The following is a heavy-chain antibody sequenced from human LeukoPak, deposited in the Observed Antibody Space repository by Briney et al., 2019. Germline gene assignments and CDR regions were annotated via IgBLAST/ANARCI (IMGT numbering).Heavy chain of an antibody. CDR3: ARYDPGNWFDP. Sequence: SETLSLTCTVSGGSISSYYWSWIRQPPGKGLEWIGYIYYSGSTNYNPSLKSRVTISVDTSKNQFSLKLSSVTAADTAVYYCARYDPGNWFDPCGQGTLVTASS. D-gene: IGHD1-1*01. CDR1: GGSISSYY. V-gene: IGHV4-59*08. J-gene: IGHJ5*02. CDR2: IYYSGST.